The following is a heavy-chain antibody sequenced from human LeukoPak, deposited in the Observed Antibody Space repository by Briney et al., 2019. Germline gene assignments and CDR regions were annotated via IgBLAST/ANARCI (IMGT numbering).Heavy chain of an antibody. CDR3: ARTAVTNGVGY. CDR2: IYYSGST. Sequence: SETLSLTCTVSGGSISSSSYYWGWIRQPPGKGLEWIGSIYYSGSTYYNPSLKSRVTISVDTSKNQFSLKLSSVTAADTAAYYCARTAVTNGVGYWGQGTLVTVSS. CDR1: GGSISSSSYY. V-gene: IGHV4-39*01. D-gene: IGHD4-17*01. J-gene: IGHJ4*02.